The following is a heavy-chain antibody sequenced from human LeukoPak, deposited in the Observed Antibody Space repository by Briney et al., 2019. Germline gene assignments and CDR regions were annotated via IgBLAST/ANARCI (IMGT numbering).Heavy chain of an antibody. CDR1: GGSFSGYY. CDR3: ARGPLRGYCSGGSCYSGLFDY. V-gene: IGHV4-34*01. J-gene: IGHJ4*02. D-gene: IGHD2-15*01. Sequence: SETLSLTCAVYGGSFSGYYWSWIRQPPGKGLEWIGEINHSGRTNYNPSLKSRVTISVDTSKNQFSLKLSSVTAADTAVYYCARGPLRGYCSGGSCYSGLFDYWGQGTLVTVSS. CDR2: INHSGRT.